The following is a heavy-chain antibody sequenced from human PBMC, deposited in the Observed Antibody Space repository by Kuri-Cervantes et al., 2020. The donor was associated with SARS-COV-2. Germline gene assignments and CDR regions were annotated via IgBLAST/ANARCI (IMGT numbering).Heavy chain of an antibody. Sequence: GESLKISCAASGFTFSSYAMSWVRQAPGKGLEWVSAISGSGGSTYYADSVKGRFTISRDNSKNTLYLQMNSLRAEDTAVYYCAREGGLLWFGESSGYNWFDPWGQGTLVTVSS. V-gene: IGHV3-23*01. D-gene: IGHD3-10*01. CDR2: ISGSGGST. CDR3: AREGGLLWFGESSGYNWFDP. CDR1: GFTFSSYA. J-gene: IGHJ5*02.